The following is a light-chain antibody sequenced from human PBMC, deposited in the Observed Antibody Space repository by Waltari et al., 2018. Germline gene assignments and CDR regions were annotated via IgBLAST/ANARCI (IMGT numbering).Light chain of an antibody. V-gene: IGKV1-5*03. CDR3: QHYISYSWT. Sequence: DIQMTQSPSTLSASVGDRVTITCRASQSLNDWLAWYQQKPGKAPKLLIYKASSLETGVPSRFGGSGSGTEFTLTISSLQPDDFATYYCQHYISYSWTFGQGTKVEIK. CDR2: KAS. CDR1: QSLNDW. J-gene: IGKJ1*01.